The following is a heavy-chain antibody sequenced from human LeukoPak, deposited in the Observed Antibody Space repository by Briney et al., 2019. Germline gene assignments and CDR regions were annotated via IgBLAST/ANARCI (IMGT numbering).Heavy chain of an antibody. D-gene: IGHD5-18*01. CDR3: ARDSGYSYGYKYYYYMDV. CDR1: GGSISSSSYY. J-gene: IGHJ6*03. CDR2: IYYSGST. V-gene: IGHV4-39*07. Sequence: SETLSLTCTVSGGSISSSSYYWVWIRQPPGKGLEWIGSIYYSGSTYYNPSLKSRVTISVDTSKNQFSLKLSSVTAADTAVYYCARDSGYSYGYKYYYYMDVWGKGTTVTVSS.